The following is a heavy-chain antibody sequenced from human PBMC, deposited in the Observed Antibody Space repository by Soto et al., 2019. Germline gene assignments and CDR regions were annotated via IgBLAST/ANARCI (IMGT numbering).Heavy chain of an antibody. J-gene: IGHJ4*02. CDR3: AKAYFVWSSEQPYYFDY. D-gene: IGHD3-16*01. CDR1: GFTFSNYA. V-gene: IGHV3-23*01. CDR2: ISGSGGRS. Sequence: EVQLLDSGGGLVQPGGSLRLSCAASGFTFSNYAMTWVRQGPGKGLEWVSGISGSGGRSYYADSVKGRLTISRDNSKSTLYLQMNSLRAEDTAVYYCAKAYFVWSSEQPYYFDYWGQGTLVTFSS.